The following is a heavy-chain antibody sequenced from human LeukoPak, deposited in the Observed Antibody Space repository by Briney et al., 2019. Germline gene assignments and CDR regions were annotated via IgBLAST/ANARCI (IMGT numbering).Heavy chain of an antibody. V-gene: IGHV1-2*02. CDR3: ARVSGRDCSSTSCYIGNY. CDR1: GYTFTGYY. CDR2: INPNSGGT. D-gene: IGHD2-2*02. J-gene: IGHJ4*02. Sequence: ASVKVSCKASGYTFTGYYMHWVRQAPGQGLEWMGWINPNSGGTNYAQKFQGRVTMTRDTSISTAYMELSRLRSDDTAVYYYARVSGRDCSSTSCYIGNYWGQGTLVTVSS.